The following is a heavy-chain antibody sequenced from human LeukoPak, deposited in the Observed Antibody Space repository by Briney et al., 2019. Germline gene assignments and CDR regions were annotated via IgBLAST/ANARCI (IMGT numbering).Heavy chain of an antibody. V-gene: IGHV3-23*01. CDR3: AKDPYPRVDTYYDFWSGYAFDI. CDR2: ISGSGGST. Sequence: GGSLRLSCAASGFTFSSYAMSWVRQAPGKGLEWVSAISGSGGSTYYADSVKGRFTISRDNSKNTLYLQMNSLRAEDTAVYYCAKDPYPRVDTYYDFWSGYAFDIWGQGTMVTVSS. J-gene: IGHJ3*02. D-gene: IGHD3-3*01. CDR1: GFTFSSYA.